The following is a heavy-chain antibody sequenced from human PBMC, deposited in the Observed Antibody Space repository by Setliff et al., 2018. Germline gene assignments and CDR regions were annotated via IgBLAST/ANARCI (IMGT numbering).Heavy chain of an antibody. J-gene: IGHJ4*02. V-gene: IGHV3-23*01. D-gene: IGHD3-22*01. Sequence: GGSLRLSCAASGFTFGSYWMTWVRQAPGKGLEWVSAISGSGGSTYYADSVKGRFTISRDNSKNTLYLQLNSLRAEDTAIYYCAGGYPSNFDYWGQGTLVTVSS. CDR2: ISGSGGST. CDR1: GFTFGSYW. CDR3: AGGYPSNFDY.